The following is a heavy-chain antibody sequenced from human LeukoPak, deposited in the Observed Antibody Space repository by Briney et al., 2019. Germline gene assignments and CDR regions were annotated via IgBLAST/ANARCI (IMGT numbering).Heavy chain of an antibody. Sequence: PGGSLRLSCAASGFAFSSYATSWVRQAPRNGLQWVSTISGSGGTTYYADSVKGRFTISRDNSKNTLYLQMNSLRAEDTAVYYCAKAAIRDFWSGHPFDYWGQGTLVTVSS. V-gene: IGHV3-23*01. CDR3: AKAAIRDFWSGHPFDY. CDR1: GFAFSSYA. D-gene: IGHD3-3*01. J-gene: IGHJ4*02. CDR2: ISGSGGTT.